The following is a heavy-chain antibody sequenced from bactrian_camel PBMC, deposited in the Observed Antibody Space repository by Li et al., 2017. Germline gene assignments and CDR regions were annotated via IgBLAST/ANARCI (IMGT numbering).Heavy chain of an antibody. D-gene: IGHD6*01. CDR3: AAKFSQCPEDGGIWYGDFGY. CDR2: IYNNGAPP. J-gene: IGHJ6*01. V-gene: IGHV3S31*01. CDR1: TTPYTTYC. Sequence: VQLVESGGDSVETGGSLTLSCKVSTTPYTTYCLGWFRQVPGKEREGVATIYNNGAPPLYAPSERGRFTVSHDTLKNTLYLQMNELRPEDTAIYYCAAKFSQCPEDGGIWYGDFGYWGQGTQVTVS.